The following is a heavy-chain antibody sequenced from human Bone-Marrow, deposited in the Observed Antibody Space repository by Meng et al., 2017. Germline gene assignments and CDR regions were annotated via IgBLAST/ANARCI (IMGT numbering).Heavy chain of an antibody. CDR3: ARLFSGKNRPFDY. CDR2: LHYSGST. V-gene: IGHV4-61*08. Sequence: GPLRPSGTLPGYSVSSGGYYWSWSRQPPGKGLEWIGNLHYSGSTNYNPSLKGRVTMSVDTSKNQFSLKVSSVTSADTAVYYCARLFSGKNRPFDYWGQGTLVTVSS. J-gene: IGHJ4*02. CDR1: GYSVSSGGYY. D-gene: IGHD1-26*01.